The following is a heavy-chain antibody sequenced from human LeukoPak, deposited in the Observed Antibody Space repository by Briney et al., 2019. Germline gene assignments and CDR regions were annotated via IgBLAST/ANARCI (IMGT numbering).Heavy chain of an antibody. CDR3: AKDLVTGSLDY. CDR2: VTSGGGHI. D-gene: IGHD3-10*01. Sequence: GGSLRLSCAASGFSFSNYAMSWVRQAPGKGLEWVSGVTSGGGHIYYADFVKGRFTISRDDSKNTLFLQMDSLRAEDTAVYYCAKDLVTGSLDYWGLGTLVTVSS. CDR1: GFSFSNYA. J-gene: IGHJ4*02. V-gene: IGHV3-23*01.